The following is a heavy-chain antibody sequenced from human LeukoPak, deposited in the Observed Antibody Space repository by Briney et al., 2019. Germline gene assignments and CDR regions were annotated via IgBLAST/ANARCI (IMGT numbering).Heavy chain of an antibody. Sequence: ASVKVSCKTSGYSFTDYYMHWVRQAPGQGLEWMGWFNPNSGGTSSAQKFQGRVTMTRDTSITTVYMEVSWLTSDDTAIYYCARADRLHGGPYLIGPWGQGTLVTVSS. CDR2: FNPNSGGT. CDR3: ARADRLHGGPYLIGP. J-gene: IGHJ5*02. V-gene: IGHV1-2*02. CDR1: GYSFTDYY. D-gene: IGHD2-21*01.